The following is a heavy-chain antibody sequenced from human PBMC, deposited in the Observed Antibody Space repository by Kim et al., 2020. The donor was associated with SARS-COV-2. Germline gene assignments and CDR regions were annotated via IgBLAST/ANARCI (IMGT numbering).Heavy chain of an antibody. CDR2: IYSGGST. Sequence: GGSLRLSCAASGFTVSTNYMNWVRQAPGKGLEWVSVIYSGGSTYYADSVKGRFTISRDNSKNTLYLQMNGLRAEDTAVYYCGSYGSGGYFDYWGQGTLVTVSS. J-gene: IGHJ4*02. CDR3: GSYGSGGYFDY. V-gene: IGHV3-66*01. D-gene: IGHD3-10*01. CDR1: GFTVSTNY.